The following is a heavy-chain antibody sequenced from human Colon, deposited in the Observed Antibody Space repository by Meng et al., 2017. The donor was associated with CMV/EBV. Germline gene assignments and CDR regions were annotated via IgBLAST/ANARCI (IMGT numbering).Heavy chain of an antibody. V-gene: IGHV3-30-3*01. CDR1: GLTFSSYS. D-gene: IGHD2-15*01. J-gene: IGHJ4*02. Sequence: GGSLRLSCEASGLTFSSYSMHWVRQAPGKGLEWVALISYDGTDKYYADSVKGRFTISRDNSKNTLYLQMNSLRTEDTAVYYCAREMGHKKRIFDYWGQGTLVTVSS. CDR3: AREMGHKKRIFDY. CDR2: ISYDGTDK.